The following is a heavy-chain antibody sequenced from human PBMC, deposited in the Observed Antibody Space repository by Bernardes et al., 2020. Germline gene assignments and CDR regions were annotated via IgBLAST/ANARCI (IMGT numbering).Heavy chain of an antibody. CDR1: GGSLSGNF. V-gene: IGHV4-34*01. CDR2: VNHVGAT. D-gene: IGHD3-10*01. CDR3: ARDKTPQSRGIFDV. J-gene: IGHJ2*01. Sequence: SDPLSLTCAVYGGSLSGNFWIWVRQTPEKGLEWIGEVNHVGATYYNPSLKSRLTISVDSSKNQFSLELRSVTAADTAVYYCARDKTPQSRGIFDVWGRGTQVSVSS.